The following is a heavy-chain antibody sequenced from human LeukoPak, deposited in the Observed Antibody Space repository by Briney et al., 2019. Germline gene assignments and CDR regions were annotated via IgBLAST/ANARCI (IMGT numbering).Heavy chain of an antibody. Sequence: SETLSLTCTVSGGSISSSSYYWGWIRQPPGKGLEWIGSIYYSGSTYYNPSLKSRVTISVDTSKNQFSLKLSSVTAADTAVYYCARTESPRYFDYWGQGTLVTVSS. J-gene: IGHJ4*02. CDR1: GGSISSSSYY. D-gene: IGHD1-14*01. V-gene: IGHV4-39*07. CDR3: ARTESPRYFDY. CDR2: IYYSGST.